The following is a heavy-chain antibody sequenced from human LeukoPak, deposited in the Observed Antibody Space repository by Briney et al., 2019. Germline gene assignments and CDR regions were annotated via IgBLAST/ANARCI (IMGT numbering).Heavy chain of an antibody. D-gene: IGHD5-12*01. CDR3: ARGSNSGYHYDY. CDR1: GGSVSSGSYY. Sequence: SETLSLTCTVSGGSVSSGSYYWSWIRQPPGKGLEWIGYMYYSGSTNYNPSLKSRVTISVDTSKSQFSLKLSSVTAADMAVYYCARGSNSGYHYDYWGQGTVVSVSS. CDR2: MYYSGST. J-gene: IGHJ4*02. V-gene: IGHV4-61*01.